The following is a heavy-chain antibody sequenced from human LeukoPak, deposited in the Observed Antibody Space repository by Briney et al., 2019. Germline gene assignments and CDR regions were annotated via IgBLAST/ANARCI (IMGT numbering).Heavy chain of an antibody. CDR3: ARDSRPTLIARKSHRGFDP. CDR1: GGSISSYY. CDR2: IYTSGST. D-gene: IGHD2/OR15-2a*01. J-gene: IGHJ5*02. Sequence: SETLSLTCTVSGGSISSYYWSWIRQPAGKGLEWIGRIYTSGSTNYNPSLKSRVTMSVDTSKNQFSLKLSSVTAADTAVYYCARDSRPTLIARKSHRGFDPWGQGTLVTVSS. V-gene: IGHV4-4*07.